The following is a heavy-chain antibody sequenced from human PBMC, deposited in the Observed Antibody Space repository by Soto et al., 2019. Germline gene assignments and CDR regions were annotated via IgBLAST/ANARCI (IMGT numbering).Heavy chain of an antibody. Sequence: PSQTLSLTCVISGDSVSANSAAWNWIRQSPSRGLEWLGRTYYRSKWYNDYAVSVKSRITINPDTSKNRCSLQLNSVTPEDTAVYYCARDLYSSSGNWFDPWGQGTLVTVSS. J-gene: IGHJ5*02. CDR3: ARDLYSSSGNWFDP. V-gene: IGHV6-1*01. D-gene: IGHD6-6*01. CDR1: GDSVSANSAA. CDR2: TYYRSKWYN.